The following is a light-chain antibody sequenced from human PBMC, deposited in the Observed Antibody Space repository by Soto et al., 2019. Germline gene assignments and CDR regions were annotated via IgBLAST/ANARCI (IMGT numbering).Light chain of an antibody. CDR2: DAS. CDR3: QQYNSPWT. J-gene: IGKJ1*01. V-gene: IGKV1-5*01. CDR1: QSISRW. Sequence: DIQMTQSPSTLSASVGDRVTITCRASQSISRWLAWYQQRPGKAPNLLIYDASTLQSGVPSRFSGSGSGTEFTLTITSLQPDDCATYFCQQYNSPWTFGQGTNVDI.